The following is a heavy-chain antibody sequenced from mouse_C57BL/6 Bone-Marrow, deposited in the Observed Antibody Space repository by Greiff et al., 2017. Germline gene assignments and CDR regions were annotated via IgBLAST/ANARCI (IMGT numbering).Heavy chain of an antibody. J-gene: IGHJ3*01. CDR1: GYTFTSYW. CDR2: IDPSDSGT. Sequence: QVQLQQPGAELVRPGSSVKLSCKASGYTFTSYWMHWVKQRPIQGLEWIGNIDPSDSGTHYNQKFKGKATLTVDKSSSTAYMQLSSLTSEDSAVYYCARGGTCAYWGQGTLVTVSA. CDR3: ARGGTCAY. V-gene: IGHV1-52*01. D-gene: IGHD3-3*01.